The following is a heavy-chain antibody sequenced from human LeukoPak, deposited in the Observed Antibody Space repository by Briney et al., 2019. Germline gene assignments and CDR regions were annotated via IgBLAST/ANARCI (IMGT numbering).Heavy chain of an antibody. CDR2: ISSSGSTR. V-gene: IGHV3-48*03. Sequence: GSLRLSCAASGFTFSSYEMNWVRQAPGKGLEWVSYISSSGSTRTYADSVKGRFTISRDNAKNSLYLEMNSLRAEDTAVYYCAREIVSAVAGNFDYWGQGTLVTVSS. J-gene: IGHJ4*02. CDR1: GFTFSSYE. D-gene: IGHD6-19*01. CDR3: AREIVSAVAGNFDY.